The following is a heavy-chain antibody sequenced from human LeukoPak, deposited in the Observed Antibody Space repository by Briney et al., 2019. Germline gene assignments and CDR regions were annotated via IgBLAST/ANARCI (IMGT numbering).Heavy chain of an antibody. Sequence: GASVKVSCKASGYTFTSDGISWVRQAPGQGLEWMGWISAYNGNTNYAQKLQGRVTMTTDTSTSTAYMELRGLRSDDTAVYYCARDKYSSSWSYNWFDPWGQGTLVTVSS. D-gene: IGHD6-13*01. V-gene: IGHV1-18*01. CDR2: ISAYNGNT. CDR1: GYTFTSDG. CDR3: ARDKYSSSWSYNWFDP. J-gene: IGHJ5*02.